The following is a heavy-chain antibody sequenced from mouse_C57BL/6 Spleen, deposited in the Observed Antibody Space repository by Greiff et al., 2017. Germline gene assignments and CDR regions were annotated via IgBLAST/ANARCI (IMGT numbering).Heavy chain of an antibody. V-gene: IGHV1-50*01. D-gene: IGHD2-4*01. J-gene: IGHJ1*03. CDR2: IDPSDSYT. CDR3: ARRGLRQEGWYFDV. Sequence: QVQLQQPGAELVKPGASVKLCKASGYTFTSYWMQWVKQRPGQGLEWIGEIDPSDSYTNYNQKFKGKATLTVDTSSSTAYMQLSSLTSEDSAVYYCARRGLRQEGWYFDVWGTGTTVTVSS. CDR1: GYTFTSYW.